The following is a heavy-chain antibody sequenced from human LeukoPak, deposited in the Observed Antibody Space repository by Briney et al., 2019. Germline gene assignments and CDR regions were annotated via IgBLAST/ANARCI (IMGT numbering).Heavy chain of an antibody. D-gene: IGHD5-24*01. J-gene: IGHJ4*02. CDR2: IYPGNSNT. CDR3: ARSDGSNYGR. V-gene: IGHV5-51*01. Sequence: GESLKISCKVSGYNFPTYWIGWVRQMPGKGLEWMGIIYPGNSNTRYSPSFQGQVTISADKSISTAYLHWSSLKASDTAMYYCARSDGSNYGRWGQGTLVTVSS. CDR1: GYNFPTYW.